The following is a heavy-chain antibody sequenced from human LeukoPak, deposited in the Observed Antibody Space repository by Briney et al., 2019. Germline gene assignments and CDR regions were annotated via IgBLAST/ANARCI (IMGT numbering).Heavy chain of an antibody. Sequence: GGSLRLSCAASGFTFSSYSMNWVRQAPGKGLEWVSYISSSSSTIYYADSVKGRFTISRDNAKNSLYLQMNSLRDEDTAVYYCARGGTRYCSSTSCAFFDYWGQGTLVTVSS. D-gene: IGHD2-2*01. CDR2: ISSSSSTI. CDR1: GFTFSSYS. CDR3: ARGGTRYCSSTSCAFFDY. V-gene: IGHV3-48*02. J-gene: IGHJ4*02.